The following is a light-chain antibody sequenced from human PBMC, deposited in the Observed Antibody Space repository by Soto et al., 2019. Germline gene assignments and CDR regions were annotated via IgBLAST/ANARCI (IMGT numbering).Light chain of an antibody. CDR1: QTIMTY. V-gene: IGKV1-39*01. J-gene: IGKJ1*01. Sequence: DIQMTQSPSSLSASVGDEVTLTCRASQTIMTYLNWYQMKPGKPPRLLIYAASSLQSGVPSRFSGSGSGTDFNLTISSLQPEDFATYSCQQRYNSTQTVGQGTKVEIK. CDR3: QQRYNSTQT. CDR2: AAS.